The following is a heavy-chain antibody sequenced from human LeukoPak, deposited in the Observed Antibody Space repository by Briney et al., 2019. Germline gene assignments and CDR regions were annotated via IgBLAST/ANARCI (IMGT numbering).Heavy chain of an antibody. CDR3: ARETSANYFDD. J-gene: IGHJ4*02. CDR1: GFSLSTSGMR. CDR2: IDWDDDK. V-gene: IGHV2-70*04. Sequence: SGPALVKPTQTLTLTCTFSGFSLSTSGMRVSWIRQPPRKALEWLARIDWDDDKFYSTSLKTRLTISKDTSKNQVVLTMTNMDPVDTATYYCARETSANYFDDWGQGSLVTVSS.